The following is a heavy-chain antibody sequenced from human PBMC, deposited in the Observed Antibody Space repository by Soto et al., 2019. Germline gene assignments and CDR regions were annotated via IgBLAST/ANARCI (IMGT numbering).Heavy chain of an antibody. J-gene: IGHJ5*02. Sequence: GASVKVSCKAPGDTFTSYYLNWVRQAPGQGLEWMGVINPHGGSTKYAQKFQGRITMTRYTSRSTVYMELSSLRSDDTAIYYCARSSGGNFGIIIEGSNWFDPWGQGTPVTSPQ. CDR2: INPHGGST. CDR1: GDTFTSYY. V-gene: IGHV1-46*01. D-gene: IGHD3-3*01. CDR3: ARSSGGNFGIIIEGSNWFDP.